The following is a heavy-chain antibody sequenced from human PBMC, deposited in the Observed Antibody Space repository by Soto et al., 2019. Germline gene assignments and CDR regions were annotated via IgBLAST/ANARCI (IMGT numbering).Heavy chain of an antibody. CDR1: GFSLSSTRMA. J-gene: IGHJ4*02. V-gene: IGHV2-5*02. CDR2: IYWDYDK. Sequence: QITLKESGPTLVKPTQTLTLTCTFSGFSLSSTRMAVGWIRQPPGTALEWLALIYWDYDKRYSPFLKSRLTITKDTSKNQAVLTMSNMYHVDTARYYCAHIVVAGLGYYFDYWGQGTLVTVAS. D-gene: IGHD6-19*01. CDR3: AHIVVAGLGYYFDY.